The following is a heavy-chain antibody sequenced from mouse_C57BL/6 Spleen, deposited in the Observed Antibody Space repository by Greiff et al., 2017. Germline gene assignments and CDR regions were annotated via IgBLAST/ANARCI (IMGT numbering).Heavy chain of an antibody. CDR1: GYAFSSYW. J-gene: IGHJ4*01. CDR3: ARCFYYYCSAYAMDY. V-gene: IGHV1-80*01. CDR2: IYPGDGDT. Sequence: VQLQQSGAELVKPGASVKISCKASGYAFSSYWMNWVKQRPGKGLEWIGQIYPGDGDTNYNGKLKGKATLTADKSSSTAYMQLSSLTSEASAVYFCARCFYYYCSAYAMDYWGQGTSVTVSS. D-gene: IGHD1-1*01.